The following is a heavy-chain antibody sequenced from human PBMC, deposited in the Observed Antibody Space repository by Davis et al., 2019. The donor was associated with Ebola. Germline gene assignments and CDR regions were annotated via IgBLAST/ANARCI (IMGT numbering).Heavy chain of an antibody. CDR1: GFTFNDYT. CDR2: ISCDGGST. CDR3: AKAFTTYYYDSSGSGYFDY. V-gene: IGHV3-43*01. D-gene: IGHD3-22*01. J-gene: IGHJ4*02. Sequence: GESLKISCAASGFTFNDYTMHWVRQAPGKGLEWVSLISCDGGSTYYADSVKGRFTISRDNSKNSLYLQMNSLRTEDTALYYCAKAFTTYYYDSSGSGYFDYWGQGTLVTVSS.